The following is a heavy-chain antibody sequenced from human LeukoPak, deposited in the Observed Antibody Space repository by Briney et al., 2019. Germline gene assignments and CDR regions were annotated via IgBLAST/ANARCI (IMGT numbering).Heavy chain of an antibody. CDR2: IYSSGNT. J-gene: IGHJ3*01. Sequence: PSETLSLTCTVSGGSISSYFWSWIRQPAGKGLEWIGRIYSSGNTNHNPSLKSRVTMSVDTSKNQFSLKLSSVTAADTAVYYCARGSASPAAIPFDFWGQGTMVTVSS. D-gene: IGHD2-2*02. V-gene: IGHV4-4*07. CDR3: ARGSASPAAIPFDF. CDR1: GGSISSYF.